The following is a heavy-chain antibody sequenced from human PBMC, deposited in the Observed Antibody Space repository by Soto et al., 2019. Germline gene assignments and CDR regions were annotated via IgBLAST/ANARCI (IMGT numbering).Heavy chain of an antibody. CDR2: IYSDGKT. J-gene: IGHJ4*02. CDR1: GITVSTNY. Sequence: PGGSLRLSCAASGITVSTNYMSWVRQAPGKGLEWVSVIYSDGKTYYADSVKGRFTISRDNSKNTVSLQINSLRAEDTAVYYCARDGGGGYYDSSGYVAVWGQGTLVTVSS. CDR3: ARDGGGGYYDSSGYVAV. D-gene: IGHD3-22*01. V-gene: IGHV3-53*01.